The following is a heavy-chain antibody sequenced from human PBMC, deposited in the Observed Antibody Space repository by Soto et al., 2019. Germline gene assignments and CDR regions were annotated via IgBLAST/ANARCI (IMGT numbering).Heavy chain of an antibody. CDR1: GFTFSSYA. J-gene: IGHJ6*02. CDR2: ISGSGGST. D-gene: IGHD2-15*01. Sequence: EVQLLESGGGLVQPGGSLRLSCAASGFTFSSYAMSWVRQAPGKGLEWVSAISGSGGSTYYADSVKGRFTISRDNSKNTLYLQMNSLRAEDTAVYYCAKEIGYCSGGSCYPGPYYYYYGMDVWGQGTTVTVSS. V-gene: IGHV3-23*01. CDR3: AKEIGYCSGGSCYPGPYYYYYGMDV.